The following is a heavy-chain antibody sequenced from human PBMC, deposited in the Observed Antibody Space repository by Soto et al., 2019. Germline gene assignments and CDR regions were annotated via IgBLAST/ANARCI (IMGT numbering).Heavy chain of an antibody. D-gene: IGHD1-26*01. CDR2: IYYGGTT. Sequence: PSETLSLTCTVSGGSITNSYWSWIRQSPGKGLEWIGNIYYGGTTNYNPSLESRVTMSADTSKNQFSLKLNSVTAADTAVYYCARDSGAYQPFDSWGQGTWSPSPQ. J-gene: IGHJ4*02. CDR1: GGSITNSY. CDR3: ARDSGAYQPFDS. V-gene: IGHV4-59*01.